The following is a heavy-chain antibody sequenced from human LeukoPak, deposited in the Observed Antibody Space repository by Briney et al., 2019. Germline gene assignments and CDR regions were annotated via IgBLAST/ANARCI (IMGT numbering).Heavy chain of an antibody. CDR1: GYSFTSYC. CDR3: ARFADTDYYFDY. CDR2: IYPGDSDT. D-gene: IGHD3/OR15-3a*01. Sequence: GESLKISCKGSGYSFTSYCIVWVRPMPGRGLEWMGIIYPGDSDTRYSPSFQGQVTISADKSISTAYLQWSSLKASDTAMYYCARFADTDYYFDYWGQGTLVTVSS. J-gene: IGHJ4*02. V-gene: IGHV5-51*01.